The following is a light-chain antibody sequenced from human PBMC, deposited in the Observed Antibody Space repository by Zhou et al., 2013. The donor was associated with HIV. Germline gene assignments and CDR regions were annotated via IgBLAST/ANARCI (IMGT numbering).Light chain of an antibody. Sequence: DIQMTQSPSTLSASVGDRVTITCRASQSISSWLAWYQQKPGKAPKLLISAASTLQSGVPSRFSGSGSGTDFTLKISRVEAEDVGVYYCMQTIQLPLTFGGGTKVEI. J-gene: IGKJ4*01. CDR3: MQTIQLPLT. V-gene: IGKV1-5*01. CDR1: QSISSW. CDR2: AAS.